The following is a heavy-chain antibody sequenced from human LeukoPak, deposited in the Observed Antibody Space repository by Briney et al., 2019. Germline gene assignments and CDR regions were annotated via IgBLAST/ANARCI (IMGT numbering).Heavy chain of an antibody. CDR3: ARRGGDSSGNFDY. V-gene: IGHV4-59*08. CDR1: GGSFSGYY. CDR2: IYYSGGT. Sequence: SETLSLTCAAYGGSFSGYYWSWIRQPPGKGLEWIGYIYYSGGTNYNPSLKSRVTISVDTSKKQFSLRLSSVTAADTAVYYCARRGGDSSGNFDYWGQGTLVTVSS. J-gene: IGHJ4*02. D-gene: IGHD3-22*01.